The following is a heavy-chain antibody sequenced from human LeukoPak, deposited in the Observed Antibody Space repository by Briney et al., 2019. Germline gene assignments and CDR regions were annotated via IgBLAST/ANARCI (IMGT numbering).Heavy chain of an antibody. CDR3: AREKYYYDSSGYHTRGYFDL. J-gene: IGHJ2*01. CDR1: GGSISSYY. Sequence: SETLSLTCTVSGGSISSYYWSWIRQPPGKGLEWIGYIYYSGSTNYNPSLKSRVTISVDTSKNQFSLKLSSVTAADTAVYYCAREKYYYDSSGYHTRGYFDLWGRGTLVTVSS. CDR2: IYYSGST. D-gene: IGHD3-22*01. V-gene: IGHV4-59*01.